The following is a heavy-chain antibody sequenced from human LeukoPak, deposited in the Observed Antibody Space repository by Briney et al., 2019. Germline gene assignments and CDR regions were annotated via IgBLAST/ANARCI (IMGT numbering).Heavy chain of an antibody. CDR1: GYTFTSYG. J-gene: IGHJ4*02. Sequence: EASVTVSCKASGYTFTSYGITWVRQAPGQGLEWLGWISAYNGNTHYAQKLQGRVTMTTDTSTSTAYMELRSLRSDDTAVYYCARDPFSTGDFDYWGQGTLVTVSS. CDR2: ISAYNGNT. CDR3: ARDPFSTGDFDY. V-gene: IGHV1-18*01. D-gene: IGHD7-27*01.